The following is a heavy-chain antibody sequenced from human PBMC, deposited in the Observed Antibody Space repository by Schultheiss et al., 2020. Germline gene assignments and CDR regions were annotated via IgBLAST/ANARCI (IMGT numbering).Heavy chain of an antibody. CDR2: ISSSSSYI. V-gene: IGHV3-21*05. D-gene: IGHD2-2*02. CDR1: GGSISSSN. J-gene: IGHJ4*02. CDR3: AKGTTIVVVPAAIDRYFDY. Sequence: LSLTCAVSGGSISSSNWWSWVRQPPGKGLEWVSYISSSSSYIYYADSVKGRFTISRDNSKNTLYLQMNSLRAEDTAVYYCAKGTTIVVVPAAIDRYFDYWGQGTLVTVSS.